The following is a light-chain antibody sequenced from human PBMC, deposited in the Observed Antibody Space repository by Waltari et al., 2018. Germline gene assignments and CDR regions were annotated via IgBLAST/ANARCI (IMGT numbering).Light chain of an antibody. V-gene: IGKV1-5*01. CDR2: DAS. Sequence: DIQRTQSPSTVAAAVGDRVNITCRASHSISSWLAWYQQKPGKAPKLLIYDASSLERGVPSRFSGSGSGTDFTLTISSLQPDDFATYYCQQYNSYSAFGQGTKVEIK. CDR1: HSISSW. CDR3: QQYNSYSA. J-gene: IGKJ1*01.